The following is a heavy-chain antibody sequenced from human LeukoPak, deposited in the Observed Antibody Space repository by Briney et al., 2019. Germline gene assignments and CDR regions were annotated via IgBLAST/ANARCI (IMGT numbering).Heavy chain of an antibody. Sequence: GGSLRLSCAASGFTFSRYVMGWVRQAPGKGLEWVSSISSSSGSRYYADSVKGRVTISRDNSNNTLYVQMNSLRGDDTAAYYCARGFSGYDWDMFDYWGQGSLVTVSS. CDR2: ISSSSGSR. D-gene: IGHD5-12*01. CDR3: ARGFSGYDWDMFDY. CDR1: GFTFSRYV. V-gene: IGHV3-23*01. J-gene: IGHJ4*02.